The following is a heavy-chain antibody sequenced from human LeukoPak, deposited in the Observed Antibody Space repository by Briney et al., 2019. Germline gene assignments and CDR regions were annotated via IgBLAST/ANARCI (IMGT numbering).Heavy chain of an antibody. D-gene: IGHD6-13*01. V-gene: IGHV3-66*01. Sequence: GGSLSLSCAASGFTFNIFWMSWVRQAPRKGLEWVSIIYSGGSTYYADSVKGRFTISRDTSKNTVYLQMNSLGDEDTAIYYCARDRPAGSVDYWGQGTLVTVSS. CDR3: ARDRPAGSVDY. J-gene: IGHJ4*02. CDR2: IYSGGST. CDR1: GFTFNIFW.